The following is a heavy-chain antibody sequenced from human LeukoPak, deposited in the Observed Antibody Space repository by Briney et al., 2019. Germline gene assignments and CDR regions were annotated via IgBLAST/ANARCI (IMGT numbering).Heavy chain of an antibody. J-gene: IGHJ4*02. D-gene: IGHD3-3*01. CDR3: ARVMWDFWSGPRFDY. CDR2: IKQDGSEK. CDR1: GFTFSSYW. Sequence: GGSLRLSCAASGFTFSSYWMSWARQAPGKGLEWVANIKQDGSEKYYVDSAKCRFTISRDNAKNSLYLQMNSLRAEDTAVYYCARVMWDFWSGPRFDYWGQGTLVTVSS. V-gene: IGHV3-7*01.